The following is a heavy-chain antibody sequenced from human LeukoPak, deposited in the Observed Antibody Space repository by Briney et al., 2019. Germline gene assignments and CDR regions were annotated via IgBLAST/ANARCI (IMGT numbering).Heavy chain of an antibody. Sequence: GGSLRLSCAASGFTFSSYSMNWVRQAPGKGLEWVSSISSNSSYIYYADSVKGRFTISRDNAKNSLYLQMNSLRAEDTAVYYCARVGFGESLGGYFDYWGQGTLVTVSS. CDR2: ISSNSSYI. CDR1: GFTFSSYS. CDR3: ARVGFGESLGGYFDY. V-gene: IGHV3-21*01. D-gene: IGHD3-10*01. J-gene: IGHJ4*02.